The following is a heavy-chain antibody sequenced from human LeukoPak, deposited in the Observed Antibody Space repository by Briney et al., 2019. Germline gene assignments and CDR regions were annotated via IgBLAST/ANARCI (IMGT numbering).Heavy chain of an antibody. CDR1: GFTFNSYW. J-gene: IGHJ4*02. CDR3: ARDGIGIVTAYYFDY. Sequence: GGSLRLSCAASGFTFNSYWMSWVRQAPGKGLEWVANIKQDGSEKYYVDSVKGRFTISRDNAKNSLYLQMNSLRAEDTAVYYCARDGIGIVTAYYFDYWGQGTLVTVSS. V-gene: IGHV3-7*01. D-gene: IGHD2/OR15-2a*01. CDR2: IKQDGSEK.